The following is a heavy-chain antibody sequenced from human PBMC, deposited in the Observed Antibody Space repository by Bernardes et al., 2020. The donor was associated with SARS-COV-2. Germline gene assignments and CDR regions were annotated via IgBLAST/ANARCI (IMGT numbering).Heavy chain of an antibody. D-gene: IGHD5-18*01. CDR1: GYIFTASY. CDR3: ARERWNTAGPYYYGMDV. V-gene: IGHV1-2*02. CDR2: IDPNSGGT. J-gene: IGHJ6*02. Sequence: AQVKASCKASGYIFTASYIHWVRRAPGQGLEWMGWIDPNSGGTNYAQNFQGRVIMTRDTSISTAYLELSRLRSDDTALYYCARERWNTAGPYYYGMDVWGQGTTVTVSS.